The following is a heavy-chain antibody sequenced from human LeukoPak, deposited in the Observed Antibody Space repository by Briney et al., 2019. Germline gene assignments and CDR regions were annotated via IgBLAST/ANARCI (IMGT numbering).Heavy chain of an antibody. CDR1: GFTFSYSA. CDR3: AKDSATMIVVIWED. D-gene: IGHD3-22*01. J-gene: IGHJ4*02. V-gene: IGHV3-23*01. Sequence: GGSLRLSCAASGFTFSYSAMSWVRQAPGKGLEWVSAISGSGATTSYADSVQGRFTVSRDNSKNTLYPQMNNLGPEDTARYYCAKDSATMIVVIWEDWGQGTLVAVSS. CDR2: ISGSGATT.